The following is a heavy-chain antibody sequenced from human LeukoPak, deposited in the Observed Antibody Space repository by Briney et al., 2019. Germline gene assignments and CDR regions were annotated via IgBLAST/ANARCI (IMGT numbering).Heavy chain of an antibody. CDR2: ISGRSGGT. J-gene: IGHJ5*02. CDR3: AKVAEMATVIAWFDP. D-gene: IGHD5-24*01. Sequence: PGGSLRLSCAASGFSFSDYAMTWGRQAPGKGREWVSGISGRSGGTYYADSVKGRFTISRANSKKTVYLQMNSLGVEDTAVYYCAKVAEMATVIAWFDPWGQGTLVTVSS. V-gene: IGHV3-23*01. CDR1: GFSFSDYA.